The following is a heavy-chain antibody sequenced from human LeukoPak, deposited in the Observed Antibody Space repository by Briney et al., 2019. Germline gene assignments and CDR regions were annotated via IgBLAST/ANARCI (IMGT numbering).Heavy chain of an antibody. Sequence: SETLSLTCTVSGGSVSSGSYYWSWIRQPPGKGLDWIRNIYYSGSTNYNSSLKSRVTISVDTSKNQFSLKLSSVTAADTAVYYCARGIVAKGGPYSTDWGQGTLVTVSS. CDR2: IYYSGST. CDR1: GGSVSSGSYY. D-gene: IGHD6-13*01. J-gene: IGHJ4*02. V-gene: IGHV4-61*01. CDR3: ARGIVAKGGPYSTD.